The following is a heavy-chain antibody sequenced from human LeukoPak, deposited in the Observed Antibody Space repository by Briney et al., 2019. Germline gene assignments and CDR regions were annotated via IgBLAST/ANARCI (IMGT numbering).Heavy chain of an antibody. D-gene: IGHD2-2*01. CDR3: AKDREDIVVVPAMGGDYFDY. CDR1: GFTFSSYG. J-gene: IGHJ4*02. Sequence: GGSLRLSCAASGFTFSSYGMLWVRQAPGKGLEWVAFIRYDGSNKYYADSVKGRFTISRDNSKNTLYLRMNSLRAEDTAVYYCAKDREDIVVVPAMGGDYFDYWGQGTLVTVSS. V-gene: IGHV3-30*02. CDR2: IRYDGSNK.